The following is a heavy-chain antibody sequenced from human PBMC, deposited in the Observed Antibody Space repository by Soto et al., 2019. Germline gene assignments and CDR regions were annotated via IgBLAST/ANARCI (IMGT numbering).Heavy chain of an antibody. CDR2: ISWNSGTI. Sequence: EVQLVESGGGLVQPGRSLRVSCAASGFTFDDYAMHWVRQAPGKGLEWVSGISWNSGTIYYADSVKGRFTISRDNAKNSLYLQMNSLRAEDTALYHCAKGVYFEWRLMDYWGQGTLVTVSS. J-gene: IGHJ4*02. D-gene: IGHD3-9*01. CDR3: AKGVYFEWRLMDY. CDR1: GFTFDDYA. V-gene: IGHV3-9*01.